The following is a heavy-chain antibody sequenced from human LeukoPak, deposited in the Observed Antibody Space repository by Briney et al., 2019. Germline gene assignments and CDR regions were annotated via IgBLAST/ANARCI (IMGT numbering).Heavy chain of an antibody. J-gene: IGHJ5*02. CDR2: FYHSGNT. V-gene: IGHV4-38-2*02. Sequence: PSETLSLTCTVSGYSISSGYYWGWIRQPPGKGLGWIGSFYHSGNTYYNPSLKSRVTISVDTSKNQFSLNLTSVTAADTAVYYCASGQSTARIAAAGDNWFDPWGQGTLVTVSS. CDR1: GYSISSGYY. D-gene: IGHD6-13*01. CDR3: ASGQSTARIAAAGDNWFDP.